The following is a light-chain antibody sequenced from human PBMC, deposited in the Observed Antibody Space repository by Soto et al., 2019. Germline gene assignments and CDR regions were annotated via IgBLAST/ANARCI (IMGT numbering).Light chain of an antibody. J-gene: IGKJ4*01. CDR3: QQYGSSPLT. CDR1: QSVSRNY. V-gene: IGKV3-20*01. Sequence: EIVLTQSPGTLSLSPGERATLSCRASQSVSRNYLAWYQHKPGQAPGLLIYGASTRATGIPDRFSGSGSGTDFTLTIYRLEPEDFAVYCCQQYGSSPLTFGGGTKVEIK. CDR2: GAS.